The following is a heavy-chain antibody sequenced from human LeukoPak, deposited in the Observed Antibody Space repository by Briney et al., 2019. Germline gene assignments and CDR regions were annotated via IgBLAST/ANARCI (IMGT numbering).Heavy chain of an antibody. V-gene: IGHV4-38-2*02. CDR2: MYYSGST. J-gene: IGHJ4*02. CDR3: ARDLTGYYRFDY. D-gene: IGHD3-9*01. Sequence: SETLSLTCAVSGYSISSGYYWGWIRQPPGKGLEWIGTMYYSGSTFYNPSLKSRVTISVDTSKKQFSLKLSSVTDADTAVYYYARDLTGYYRFDYWGQGTLVTVSS. CDR1: GYSISSGYY.